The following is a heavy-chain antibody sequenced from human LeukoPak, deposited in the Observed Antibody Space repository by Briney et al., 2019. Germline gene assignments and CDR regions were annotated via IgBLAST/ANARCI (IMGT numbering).Heavy chain of an antibody. D-gene: IGHD2-2*01. CDR1: GYNFTTHA. CDR3: ARVAAGYCSSTSCYDPLTVDY. Sequence: ASVKVSCKGSGYNFTTHAMNWVRQAPGQGLEWMGWINTNTGNPTYAQGFTGRFVFSLDTSVSTAYLQISSLKAEDTAVYYCARVAAGYCSSTSCYDPLTVDYWGQGTLVTVSS. V-gene: IGHV7-4-1*02. J-gene: IGHJ4*02. CDR2: INTNTGNP.